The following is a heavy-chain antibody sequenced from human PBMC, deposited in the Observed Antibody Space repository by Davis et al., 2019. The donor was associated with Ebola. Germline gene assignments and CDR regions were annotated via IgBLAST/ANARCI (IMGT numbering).Heavy chain of an antibody. D-gene: IGHD3-10*01. Sequence: AASVKVSCKASRYTFTSYGISWVRQAPGQGLEWMGWISAYNGNTNYAQKIQGRVTMTTDTSTSTAYMELRSLRSDDTAIYYCARIPSKLSRGTMVRGASGYWGQGTLVTVSS. CDR3: ARIPSKLSRGTMVRGASGY. CDR2: ISAYNGNT. CDR1: RYTFTSYG. J-gene: IGHJ4*02. V-gene: IGHV1-18*01.